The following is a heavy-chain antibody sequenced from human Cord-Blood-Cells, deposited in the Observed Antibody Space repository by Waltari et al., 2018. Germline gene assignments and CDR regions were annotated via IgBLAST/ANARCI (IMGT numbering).Heavy chain of an antibody. CDR2: ISYDGSNK. Sequence: QVQLVESGGGVVQPGRSLSLSCAASGFTFSSYAMHWVHQASGKGLEWVEVISYDGSNKYYADSVKGRFTISRDSSKNTLYLQMTSLRAEDTAVYYCARDQEGPGWYFDLWGRGTLVTVSS. J-gene: IGHJ2*01. CDR3: ARDQEGPGWYFDL. D-gene: IGHD3-10*01. V-gene: IGHV3-30*04. CDR1: GFTFSSYA.